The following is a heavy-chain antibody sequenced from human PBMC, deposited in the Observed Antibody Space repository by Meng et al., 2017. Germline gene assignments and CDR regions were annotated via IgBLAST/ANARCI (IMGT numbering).Heavy chain of an antibody. Sequence: QVQVVRSGAEVKKPGASVKVSFKASGYTLTGYYRHWVRQSPGQGLEWMGRINPNSGDTNYAQKFQGRVTMTRDTSISTAYMELSRLRSDDTAVYYCARGYSSSWYTDYWGQGTLVTVSS. CDR3: ARGYSSSWYTDY. D-gene: IGHD6-13*01. CDR1: GYTLTGYY. V-gene: IGHV1-2*06. CDR2: INPNSGDT. J-gene: IGHJ4*02.